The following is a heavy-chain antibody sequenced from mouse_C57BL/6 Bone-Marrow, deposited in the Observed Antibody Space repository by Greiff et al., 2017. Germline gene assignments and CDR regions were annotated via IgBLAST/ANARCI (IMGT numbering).Heavy chain of an antibody. CDR2: IYSGAGDT. V-gene: IGHV1-82*01. D-gene: IGHD1-1*01. Sequence: VKLQESGPELVKPGASVKISCKASGYAFSSSWMNWVQQRPGKGLEWIGRIYSGAGDTNSNGKFKGKATLTADKSSSTAYMQLSSLTSEDYAVYFCARWYYGFDYWGQGTTLTVSS. CDR1: GYAFSSSW. J-gene: IGHJ2*01. CDR3: ARWYYGFDY.